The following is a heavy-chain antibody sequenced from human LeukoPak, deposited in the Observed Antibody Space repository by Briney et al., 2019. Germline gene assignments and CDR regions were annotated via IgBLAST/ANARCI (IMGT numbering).Heavy chain of an antibody. V-gene: IGHV4-34*01. CDR1: GGSISGYY. Sequence: SETLSLTCTVSGGSISGYYWSWIRQPPGKGLEWIGEINHSGSTNYNPSLKSRVTISVDTSKNQFSLKLSSVTAADTAVYYCARVDYYDSSGYYPCLDYWGQGTLVTVSS. CDR3: ARVDYYDSSGYYPCLDY. J-gene: IGHJ4*02. CDR2: INHSGST. D-gene: IGHD3-22*01.